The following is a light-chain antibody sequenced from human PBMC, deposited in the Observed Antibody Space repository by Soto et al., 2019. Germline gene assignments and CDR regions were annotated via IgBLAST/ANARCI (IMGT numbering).Light chain of an antibody. V-gene: IGKV3-15*01. J-gene: IGKJ5*01. CDR1: QTLSSRH. CDR3: QQYNNWS. Sequence: VLTQSPGTLSLSPGERATLSCRASQTLSSRHLAWYQQKPGQAPRLLIYAASTRATGIPARFSGSGSGTEFTLTISSLQSEDFAVYYCQQYNNWSFGQGTRLEIK. CDR2: AAS.